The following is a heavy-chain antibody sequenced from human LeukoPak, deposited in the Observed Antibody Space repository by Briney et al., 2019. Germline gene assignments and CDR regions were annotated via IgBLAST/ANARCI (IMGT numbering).Heavy chain of an antibody. J-gene: IGHJ4*02. CDR2: IWYDGSNK. CDR3: AREMATTRIFDY. V-gene: IGHV3-33*08. CDR1: GFTLSSYG. D-gene: IGHD5-24*01. Sequence: GGSLRLSCSASGFTLSSYGMHWVRQAPGKGLEWVAVIWYDGSNKYYADSVKGRFTISRDNSKNTLYLQMNSLRAEDTAVYYCAREMATTRIFDYWGQGTLVTVSS.